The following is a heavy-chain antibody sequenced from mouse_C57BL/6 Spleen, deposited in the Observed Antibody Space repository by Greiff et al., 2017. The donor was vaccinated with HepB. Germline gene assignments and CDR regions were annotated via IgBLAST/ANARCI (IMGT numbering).Heavy chain of an antibody. J-gene: IGHJ2*01. CDR3: AREGDYDNY. D-gene: IGHD2-4*01. Sequence: EVQLMESGGGLVKPGGSLKLSCAASGFTFSSYAMSWVRQTPEKRLEWVATISDGGSYTYYPDNVKGRFTISRDNAKNNLYLQMSHLKSEDTAMYYCAREGDYDNYWGQGTTLTVSS. V-gene: IGHV5-4*01. CDR2: ISDGGSYT. CDR1: GFTFSSYA.